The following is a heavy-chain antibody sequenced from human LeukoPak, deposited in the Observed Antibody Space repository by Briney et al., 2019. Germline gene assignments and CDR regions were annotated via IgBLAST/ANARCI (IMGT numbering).Heavy chain of an antibody. V-gene: IGHV3-48*01. D-gene: IGHD3-16*01. CDR2: IRSRDGIV. CDR1: GFTFNAYS. Sequence: GGSLRLSCVASGFTFNAYSMNWARQAPGKGLEWISYIRSRDGIVSYADSVKGRFTISTDTAKSSLFLQMNGLSADDTAVYYCVRDYVYAFDIWGRGTMVTVSS. CDR3: VRDYVYAFDI. J-gene: IGHJ3*02.